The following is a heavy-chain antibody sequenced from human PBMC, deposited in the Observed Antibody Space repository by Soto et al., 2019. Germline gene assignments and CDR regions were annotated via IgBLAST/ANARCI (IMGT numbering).Heavy chain of an antibody. V-gene: IGHV1-8*01. D-gene: IGHD3-22*01. Sequence: ASVKVSCKASGYTFTSYDINWVRQATGQGLEWMGWMNPNGGNTNYAQKFEDRVTMTTATSTNTVFLELRSLRSDDTAIYYCARDRLRGYDSSGFYSWGQGTMVTVSS. J-gene: IGHJ4*02. CDR1: GYTFTSYD. CDR3: ARDRLRGYDSSGFYS. CDR2: MNPNGGNT.